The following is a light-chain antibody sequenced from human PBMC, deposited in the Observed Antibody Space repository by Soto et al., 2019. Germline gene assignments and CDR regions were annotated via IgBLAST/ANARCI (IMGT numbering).Light chain of an antibody. V-gene: IGKV3-15*01. CDR2: GAS. CDR1: QSIGND. J-gene: IGKJ2*01. CDR3: QQSYSTPQYT. Sequence: EVVMTQSPATLSVSPGERATLSCRASQSIGNDLAWYQQKPGQAPRLLIYGASSRATDIPARFSGSGSGTEFSLTISSLQSEDFAVYYCQQSYSTPQYTFGQGTKLEIK.